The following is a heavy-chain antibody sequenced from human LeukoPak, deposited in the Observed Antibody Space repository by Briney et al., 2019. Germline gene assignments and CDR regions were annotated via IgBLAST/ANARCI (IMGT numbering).Heavy chain of an antibody. Sequence: ASVKVSCKASGFDFRDYFIHWVRQAPGQGLEWMGWINPQNTGTNYAQKFQDRVTMTRDTSIRTAYMVLIRLKSDDTAVFYCARGGPLEWAPDAFDLWGQGTMVTVSS. D-gene: IGHD1-1*01. CDR1: GFDFRDYF. J-gene: IGHJ3*01. CDR3: ARGGPLEWAPDAFDL. V-gene: IGHV1-2*02. CDR2: INPQNTGT.